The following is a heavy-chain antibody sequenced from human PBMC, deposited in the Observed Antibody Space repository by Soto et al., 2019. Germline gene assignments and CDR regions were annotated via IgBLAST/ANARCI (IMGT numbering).Heavy chain of an antibody. D-gene: IGHD3-22*01. Sequence: GESLKISCKGSGYSFTSYWISWVRQMPGKGLEWMGRIDPSDSYTNYSPSFQGHVTISADKSISTAYLQWSSLKASDTAMYYCARHTVYYDSSGYYYVVGFDPWGQGTLVTVSS. CDR3: ARHTVYYDSSGYYYVVGFDP. CDR2: IDPSDSYT. V-gene: IGHV5-10-1*01. CDR1: GYSFTSYW. J-gene: IGHJ5*02.